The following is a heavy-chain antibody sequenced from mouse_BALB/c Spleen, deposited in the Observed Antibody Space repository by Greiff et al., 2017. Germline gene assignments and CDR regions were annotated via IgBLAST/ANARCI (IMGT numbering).Heavy chain of an antibody. CDR1: GYTFTSYW. V-gene: IGHV1S81*02. Sequence: QVQLQQPGAELVKPGASVKLSCKASGYTFTSYWMHWVKQRPGQGLEWIGEINPSNGRTNYNEKFKSKATLTVDKSSSTAYMQLSSLTSEDSAVYYCAREIYYGSRRFDYWGQGTTLTVSS. D-gene: IGHD1-1*01. CDR3: AREIYYGSRRFDY. CDR2: INPSNGRT. J-gene: IGHJ2*01.